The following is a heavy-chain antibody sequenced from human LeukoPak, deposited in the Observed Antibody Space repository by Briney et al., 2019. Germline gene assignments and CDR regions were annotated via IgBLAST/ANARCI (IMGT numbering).Heavy chain of an antibody. V-gene: IGHV1-18*01. CDR2: ISAYNGNT. CDR3: ARVPIAAADSIPGDY. CDR1: GYTFTSYG. Sequence: GASVKVSCKASGYTFTSYGISWVRQAPGQGLEWMGWISAYNGNTNYAQKLQGRVTMTTDTSTSTAYMELRSLRSDDTAVYYCARVPIAAADSIPGDYWGQGTLVTVSS. D-gene: IGHD6-13*01. J-gene: IGHJ4*02.